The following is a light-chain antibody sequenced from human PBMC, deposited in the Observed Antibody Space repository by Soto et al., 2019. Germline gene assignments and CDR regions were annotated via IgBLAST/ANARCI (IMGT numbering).Light chain of an antibody. Sequence: EIVLTQSPATLSLSPGERATLSCRASQSVSRHLAWYQQKPGQAPRLLIYDASNRATGIAARFSGSGSGTDFTLTISSLEPEDFAVYYCQQRGSWPLPFGGGTKVEIK. J-gene: IGKJ4*01. V-gene: IGKV3-11*01. CDR3: QQRGSWPLP. CDR2: DAS. CDR1: QSVSRH.